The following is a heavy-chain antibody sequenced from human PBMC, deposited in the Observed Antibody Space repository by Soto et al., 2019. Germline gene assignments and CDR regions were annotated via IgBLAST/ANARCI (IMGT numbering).Heavy chain of an antibody. J-gene: IGHJ6*02. V-gene: IGHV5-10-1*03. Sequence: EVQLVQSGAEVKKTGGSLRISCKGSGYSFTYYWITWVRQMPGKGLEWLGRVDPTDSYSNYSPSFQGHVTISADKSITTAYMQWRSLKASDTAMHYCARDSLYTSGNYFTNYSYAMHVWGQGTTVTVSS. D-gene: IGHD3-10*01. CDR3: ARDSLYTSGNYFTNYSYAMHV. CDR2: VDPTDSYS. CDR1: GYSFTYYW.